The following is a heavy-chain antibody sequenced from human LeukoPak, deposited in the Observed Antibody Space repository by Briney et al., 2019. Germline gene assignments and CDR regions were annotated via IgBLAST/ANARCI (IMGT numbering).Heavy chain of an antibody. CDR3: ARLSAAVHLGAFDL. J-gene: IGHJ3*01. CDR1: GVSISPYY. D-gene: IGHD3-3*01. V-gene: IGHV4-4*09. Sequence: PSETLSLTCAVSGVSISPYYWAWIRQPPGKGLEWIGYIHTGGSNNQYPSLKSRVTISVDKSKNHSPLRLTSVTAADTAVYYCARLSAAVHLGAFDLWGQGTMVTVSS. CDR2: IHTGGSN.